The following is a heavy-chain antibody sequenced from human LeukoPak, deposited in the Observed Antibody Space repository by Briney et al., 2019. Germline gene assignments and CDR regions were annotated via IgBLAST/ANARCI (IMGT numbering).Heavy chain of an antibody. V-gene: IGHV1-18*01. Sequence: ASVKVSCKASGYTFTSYGISWVRQAPGQGLEWMGWISAYNGNTNYAQKLQGRVTITTDTSTSTAYMELRSLRSDDTAVCYCARGRSLPDAFDIWGQGTMVTVSS. J-gene: IGHJ3*02. D-gene: IGHD1-14*01. CDR2: ISAYNGNT. CDR1: GYTFTSYG. CDR3: ARGRSLPDAFDI.